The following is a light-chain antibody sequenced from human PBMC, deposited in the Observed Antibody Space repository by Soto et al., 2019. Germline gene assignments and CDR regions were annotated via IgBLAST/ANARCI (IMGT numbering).Light chain of an antibody. V-gene: IGKV1-39*01. J-gene: IGKJ2*01. CDR2: GTS. CDR1: QSISSN. Sequence: DIQMTQPPSPLSASVGDRVTITCRASQSISSNLNWYQQKAGKAPMLLIYGTSSLQTGVPSRFSGSGSGTDFTLTISSLQPEDFATYYCQQSYSFPYTFGQGTKVDIK. CDR3: QQSYSFPYT.